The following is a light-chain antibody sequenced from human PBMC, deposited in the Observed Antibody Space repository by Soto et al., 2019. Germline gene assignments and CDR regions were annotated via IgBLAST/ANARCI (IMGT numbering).Light chain of an antibody. CDR2: DSE. CDR1: DSNIGNNY. J-gene: IGLJ1*01. V-gene: IGLV1-51*01. Sequence: QSVLTQPPSVSAAPGQKVTISCSGSDSNIGNNYVSWYQQFAGTAPKLLIYDSEKRPSEIPDRFSGSQSGTSATLGITGLQTGDEADYYCGTWDRSRSAYVFGPGTKLTVL. CDR3: GTWDRSRSAYV.